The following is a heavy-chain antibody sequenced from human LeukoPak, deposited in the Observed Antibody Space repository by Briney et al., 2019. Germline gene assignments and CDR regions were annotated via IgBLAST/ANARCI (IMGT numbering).Heavy chain of an antibody. CDR3: ASSHYYGSGGGYQFGY. J-gene: IGHJ4*02. CDR1: GFTFSSHS. V-gene: IGHV3-69-1*01. Sequence: GGSLRLSCAASGFTFSSHSINWVRQAPGKGLEWIATMTVTNKICYADSVKGRFTISRDNAKNSLYLQMNSLRAEDTAVYYCASSHYYGSGGGYQFGYWGQGTLVTVSS. D-gene: IGHD3-10*01. CDR2: MTVTNKI.